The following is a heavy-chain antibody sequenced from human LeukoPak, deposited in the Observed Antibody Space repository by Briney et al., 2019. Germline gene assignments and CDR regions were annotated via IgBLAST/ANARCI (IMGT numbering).Heavy chain of an antibody. CDR3: ARGRSSMVRGYYYYYMDV. J-gene: IGHJ6*03. D-gene: IGHD3-10*01. CDR1: GFTVSSNS. CDR2: IYSGGNT. V-gene: IGHV3-53*01. Sequence: GGSLRLSCTVSGFTVSSNSMSWVRQAPGKGLEWVSFIYSGGNTHNSDSVKGRFTISRDNSKNTLYLQMNSLRAEDTAVYYCARGRSSMVRGYYYYYMDVWGKGTTVTISS.